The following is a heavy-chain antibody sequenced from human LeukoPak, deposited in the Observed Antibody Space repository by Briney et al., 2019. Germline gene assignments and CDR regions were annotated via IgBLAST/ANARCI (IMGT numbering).Heavy chain of an antibody. D-gene: IGHD1-1*01. CDR3: ARAPGNKQLGPFDY. V-gene: IGHV3-30*17. CDR1: GFTFKSYP. CDR2: ISFDGSNK. J-gene: IGHJ4*02. Sequence: GGSLRLFCAASGFTFKSYPMHWIRQTPGKRPELVAAISFDGSNKYYADSVQGRFTLSRDNSNNILYLQMNSLRGEDMAVYYCARAPGNKQLGPFDYWGQGTLVTSPQ.